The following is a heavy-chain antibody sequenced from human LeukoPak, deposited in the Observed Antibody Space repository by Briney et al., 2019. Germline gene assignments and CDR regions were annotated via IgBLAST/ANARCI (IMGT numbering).Heavy chain of an antibody. CDR2: INHSGST. J-gene: IGHJ5*02. CDR3: ARGPLPAATVDP. CDR1: GGSFGGYY. Sequence: PSETLSLTCAVYGGSFGGYYWSWIRQPPGKGLEWIGEINHSGSTNYNPSLKSRVTISVDTSKNQFSLKLSSVTAADTAVYYCARGPLPAATVDPWGQGTLVTVSS. V-gene: IGHV4-34*01. D-gene: IGHD2-2*01.